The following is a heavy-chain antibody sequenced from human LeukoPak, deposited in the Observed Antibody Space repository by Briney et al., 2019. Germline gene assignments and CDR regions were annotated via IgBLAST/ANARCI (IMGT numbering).Heavy chain of an antibody. D-gene: IGHD4-23*01. CDR1: GGSITNYY. J-gene: IGHJ3*02. CDR3: ARDRTTVVTYDAFDI. CDR2: IHYSGST. V-gene: IGHV4-59*12. Sequence: SETLSLTCTVSGGSITNYYWTWIRQPPGKGLEWIGYIHYSGSTNYNPSLKSRVTISVDTSKNQFSLKLSSVTAADTAVYYCARDRTTVVTYDAFDIWGQGTMVTVSS.